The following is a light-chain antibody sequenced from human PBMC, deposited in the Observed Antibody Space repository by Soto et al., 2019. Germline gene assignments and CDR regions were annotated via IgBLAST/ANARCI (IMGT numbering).Light chain of an antibody. CDR1: SSNIGAGYD. Sequence: QSVLTQPPSVSGAPGQRVTISCTGSSSNIGAGYDVHWYQQLPGTAPKLLIYGNSNRPSGVPDRFSGSKSGTSASLAITGLHAEDEADYYCQSYASSLSVVFGGGTKLTVL. CDR2: GNS. J-gene: IGLJ2*01. V-gene: IGLV1-40*01. CDR3: QSYASSLSVV.